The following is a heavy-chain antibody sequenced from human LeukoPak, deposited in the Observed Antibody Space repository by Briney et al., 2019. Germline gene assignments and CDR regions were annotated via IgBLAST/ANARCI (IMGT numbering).Heavy chain of an antibody. J-gene: IGHJ4*02. Sequence: PGGSLRLSCAASGFTFSSYAMSWFRQAPGKGLEWVGFICSKAYGGTTEYAASVKGRFTISRDDSKSIAYLQMNSLKTEDTAVYYCTRGNYDYVWGSYRLNITDYWGQGTLVTVSS. V-gene: IGHV3-49*03. D-gene: IGHD3-16*02. CDR2: ICSKAYGGTT. CDR3: TRGNYDYVWGSYRLNITDY. CDR1: GFTFSSYA.